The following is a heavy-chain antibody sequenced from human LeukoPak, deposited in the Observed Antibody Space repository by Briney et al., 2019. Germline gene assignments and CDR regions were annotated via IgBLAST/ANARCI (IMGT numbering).Heavy chain of an antibody. J-gene: IGHJ6*02. CDR1: GFTFDDHG. Sequence: GGSLRLSCAASGFTFDDHGMSWVRQAPGKGLEWVSDISWNGDTTNYADSVKGRFTISRDNSKNTLYLQMNSLRAEDTAVYYCARDRAAANYYYYGMDVWGQGTTVTVSS. CDR3: ARDRAAANYYYYGMDV. CDR2: ISWNGDTT. V-gene: IGHV3-20*04. D-gene: IGHD6-13*01.